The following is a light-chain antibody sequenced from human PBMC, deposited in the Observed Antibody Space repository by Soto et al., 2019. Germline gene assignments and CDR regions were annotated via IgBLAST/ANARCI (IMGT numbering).Light chain of an antibody. CDR3: QIWGTGTYVV. Sequence: QSVLTQSPSASASLGASVKLTCTLSSGHSSYAIAWHQQQPEKGPRYLMKLNSDGSHSKGDGIPDRFSGSSSGAERYLTSSSLQSEDEADFYCQIWGTGTYVVFGGGTKLTVL. J-gene: IGLJ2*01. V-gene: IGLV4-69*01. CDR2: LNSDGSH. CDR1: SGHSSYA.